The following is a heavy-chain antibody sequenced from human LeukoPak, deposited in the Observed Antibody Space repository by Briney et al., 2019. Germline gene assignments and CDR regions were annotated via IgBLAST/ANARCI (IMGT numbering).Heavy chain of an antibody. CDR3: ARGNGYNWKDPFEY. CDR2: ISAYNGNT. J-gene: IGHJ4*02. V-gene: IGHV1-18*01. CDR1: GYTFTSYG. Sequence: ASVKVSCKASGYTFTSYGISWVRQAPGQGLEWMGWISAYNGNTNYAQKLQGRVTMTTDTSTSTAYMELRSLRSDDTAVYFCARGNGYNWKDPFEYWGQGTLVTVSS. D-gene: IGHD1-1*01.